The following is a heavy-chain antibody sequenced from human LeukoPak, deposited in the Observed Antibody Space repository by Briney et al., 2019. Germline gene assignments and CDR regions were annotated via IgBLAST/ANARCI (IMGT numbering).Heavy chain of an antibody. CDR1: GFTFDDYA. D-gene: IGHD1-7*01. J-gene: IGHJ4*02. V-gene: IGHV3-9*01. CDR2: INWNSGSI. CDR3: AKDMRLELRFSFDY. Sequence: GRSLRLSCAASGFTFDDYAMHWVRQAPGKGLEWVSGINWNSGSIGYADSVKGRFTISRDNAKNSLYPQMNSLRPEDTALYYCAKDMRLELRFSFDYWGQGTLVTVSS.